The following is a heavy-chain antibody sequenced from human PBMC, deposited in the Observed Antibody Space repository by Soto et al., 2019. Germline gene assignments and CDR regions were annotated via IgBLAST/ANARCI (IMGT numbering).Heavy chain of an antibody. CDR1: GGSISSYY. Sequence: PSETLSLTCTVSGGSISSYYWSWIRQPPGKGLEWIGYIYYSGSTNYNPSLKSRVTISVDTSKNQFSLKLSSVTAADTAVYYCARVSTSPHYYYGMDVWGQGTTVTVSS. V-gene: IGHV4-59*01. CDR2: IYYSGST. J-gene: IGHJ6*02. CDR3: ARVSTSPHYYYGMDV. D-gene: IGHD3-16*01.